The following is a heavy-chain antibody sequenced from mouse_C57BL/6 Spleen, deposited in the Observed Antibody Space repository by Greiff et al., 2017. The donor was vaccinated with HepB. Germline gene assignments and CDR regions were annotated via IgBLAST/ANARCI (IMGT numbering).Heavy chain of an antibody. J-gene: IGHJ2*01. CDR1: GYTFTSYW. D-gene: IGHD3-2*02. CDR3: ARSSSGWGY. V-gene: IGHV1-61*01. Sequence: QVQLQQSGAELVRPGSSVKLSCKASGYTFTSYWMDWVKQRPGQGLEWIGNIYPSDSETHYNQKFKDKATLTVDKSSSTAYMQLSSLTSEDSAVYYCARSSSGWGYWGQGTTLTVSS. CDR2: IYPSDSET.